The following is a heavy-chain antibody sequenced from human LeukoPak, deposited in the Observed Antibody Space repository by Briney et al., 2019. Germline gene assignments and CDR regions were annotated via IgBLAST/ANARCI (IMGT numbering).Heavy chain of an antibody. CDR3: AQELSDIFVVRTDS. D-gene: IGHD3-9*01. Sequence: GGSLRLSCAASGSTFSNTAMSWVRQTPGRGLEWVATMSAYNDRTHYVDSVRGRFTVSRDNSKNTLSLQMNSLREDDTAVYYCAQELSDIFVVRTDSWGQGTLVTVSS. CDR1: GSTFSNTA. J-gene: IGHJ4*02. V-gene: IGHV3-23*01. CDR2: MSAYNDRT.